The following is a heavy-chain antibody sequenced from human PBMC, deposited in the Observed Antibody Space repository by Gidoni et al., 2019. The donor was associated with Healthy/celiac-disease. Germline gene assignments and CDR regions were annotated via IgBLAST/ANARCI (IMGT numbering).Heavy chain of an antibody. Sequence: QVQLQESGPGLVKPSETLSLTCTVSGGSISSYYWSWIRQPAGKGLEWIGRIYTSGSTNYNPSLKSRVTMSVDTSKNQFSLKLSSVTAADTAVYYCARGDSSGWLYYFDYWGQGTLVTVSS. V-gene: IGHV4-4*07. CDR3: ARGDSSGWLYYFDY. J-gene: IGHJ4*02. CDR2: IYTSGST. CDR1: GGSISSYY. D-gene: IGHD6-19*01.